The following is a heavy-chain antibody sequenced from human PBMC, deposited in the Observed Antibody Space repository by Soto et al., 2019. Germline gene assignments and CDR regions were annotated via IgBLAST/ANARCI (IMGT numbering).Heavy chain of an antibody. J-gene: IGHJ4*02. CDR1: GFTFSSYG. CDR2: ISYDGSNK. CDR3: AKDSGDGYNQYYFDY. D-gene: IGHD5-12*01. V-gene: IGHV3-30*18. Sequence: GGSLRLSCAASGFTFSSYGMHWVRQAPGKGLEWVAVISYDGSNKYYADSVKGRFTISRDNSKNTLYLQMNSLRAEDTAVYYCAKDSGDGYNQYYFDYWGQGTLVTVSS.